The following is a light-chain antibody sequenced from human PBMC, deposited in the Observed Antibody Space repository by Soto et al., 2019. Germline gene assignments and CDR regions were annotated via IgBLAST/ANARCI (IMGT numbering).Light chain of an antibody. CDR2: DAS. J-gene: IGKJ3*01. CDR3: QQRSTWPPFS. V-gene: IGKV3D-20*02. CDR1: QSISSSY. Sequence: EIVLTQSPGTLSLTPGKRATLSCRASQSISSSYLAWYQHKLGQPPRLLIYDASNRATGIPVRFSGSGSGTDFTLTISSLEPEDFAVYYCQQRSTWPPFSFGPGTKVDNK.